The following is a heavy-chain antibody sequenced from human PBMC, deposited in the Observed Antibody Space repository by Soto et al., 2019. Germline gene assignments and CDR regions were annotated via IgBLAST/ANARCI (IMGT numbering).Heavy chain of an antibody. D-gene: IGHD4-17*01. CDR3: ARVDGDGWFDP. Sequence: QVQLVQSGAEVKKPGSSVQFSCKASGGTFSSYAISWVRQAPGQGLEWMGGIIPIFGTANYAQKFQGRVTITADESTSTAYMELSSLRAEDTAVYYCARVDGDGWFDPWGQGTLVTVSS. J-gene: IGHJ5*02. CDR1: GGTFSSYA. V-gene: IGHV1-69*01. CDR2: IIPIFGTA.